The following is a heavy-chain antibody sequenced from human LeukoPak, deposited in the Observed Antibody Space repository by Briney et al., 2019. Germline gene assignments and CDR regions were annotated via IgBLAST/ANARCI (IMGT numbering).Heavy chain of an antibody. CDR1: GGSISSSSYY. CDR3: ARGEGYCSSTSCSSFDY. J-gene: IGHJ4*02. D-gene: IGHD2-2*01. V-gene: IGHV4-61*01. CDR2: IYYSGST. Sequence: PSETLSLTCTVSGGSISSSSYYWSWIRQPPGKGLEWIGYIYYSGSTNYNPSLKSRVTISVDTSKNQFSLKLSSVTAADTAVYYCARGEGYCSSTSCSSFDYWGQGTLVTVSS.